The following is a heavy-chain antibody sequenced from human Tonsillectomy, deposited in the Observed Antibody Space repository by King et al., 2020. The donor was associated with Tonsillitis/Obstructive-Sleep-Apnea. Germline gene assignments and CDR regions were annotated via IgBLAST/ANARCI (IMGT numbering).Heavy chain of an antibody. J-gene: IGHJ4*02. Sequence: QVQLQQWGAGLLKPSETLSLTCAVYRGSFSGYYWSWIRQPPGRGLEWIGEINHSGSTNYNPPLKSRVTIPLDTSKNQFSLELSSVTAADTAVYYCARVSSSSCCALDYWGQGTLVTVSS. CDR2: INHSGST. D-gene: IGHD2-2*01. CDR1: RGSFSGYY. CDR3: ARVSSSSCCALDY. V-gene: IGHV4-34*01.